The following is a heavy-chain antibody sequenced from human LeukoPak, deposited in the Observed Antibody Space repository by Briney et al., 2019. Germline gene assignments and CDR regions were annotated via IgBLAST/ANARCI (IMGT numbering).Heavy chain of an antibody. CDR3: AKVSKLLVDY. J-gene: IGHJ4*02. V-gene: IGHV1-2*04. Sequence: ASVKVSCKASGYTFTSYGISWVRQAPGQGLEWMGWINPNSGGTNYAQKFQGWVTMTRDTSISTAYMELSRLRSDDTAVYYCAKVSKLLVDYWGQGTLVTVSS. CDR1: GYTFTSYG. D-gene: IGHD2-15*01. CDR2: INPNSGGT.